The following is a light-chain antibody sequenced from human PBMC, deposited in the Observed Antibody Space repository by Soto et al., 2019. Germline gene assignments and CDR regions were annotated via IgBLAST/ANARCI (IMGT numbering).Light chain of an antibody. Sequence: EIVLTQSPGTLSLSPGERATLSCRASQYVSSSYLAWYQQKPGQAPRLLMYGTSSRATGIPDRFSGSGSGTDFTLTISRLEPEDFGVYYCQQYDTSRGTFGQGTKVEIK. J-gene: IGKJ1*01. V-gene: IGKV3-20*01. CDR1: QYVSSSY. CDR3: QQYDTSRGT. CDR2: GTS.